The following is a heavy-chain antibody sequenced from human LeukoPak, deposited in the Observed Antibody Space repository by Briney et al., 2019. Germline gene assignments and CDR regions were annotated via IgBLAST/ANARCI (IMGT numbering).Heavy chain of an antibody. D-gene: IGHD3-16*02. CDR3: ARGDYVWGSYRAY. CDR1: GFTFGSHG. CDR2: IWYDGTTK. V-gene: IGHV3-33*01. J-gene: IGHJ4*02. Sequence: GGSLRLSCAASGFTFGSHGMHWVRQAPGKGLDWVAVIWYDGTTKYYADSVKGRFTISRDDSKNTLDLQMNSLKVEDTAVYYCARGDYVWGSYRAYWGQGTLVTVSS.